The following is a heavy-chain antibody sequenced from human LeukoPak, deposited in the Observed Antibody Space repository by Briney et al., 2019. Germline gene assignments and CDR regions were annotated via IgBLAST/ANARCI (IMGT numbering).Heavy chain of an antibody. CDR2: ISPNSGGT. CDR1: GYTFTDYY. D-gene: IGHD3-16*01. J-gene: IGHJ5*02. V-gene: IGHV1-2*02. Sequence: ASVKVSCKASGYTFTDYYMHWVRQAPGQGLEWMGWISPNSGGTNYAQKFQGRVTMTRDTSISTAYMELSRLRSDDTAVYYCARDYVGENWFDPWGQGTLVSGSS. CDR3: ARDYVGENWFDP.